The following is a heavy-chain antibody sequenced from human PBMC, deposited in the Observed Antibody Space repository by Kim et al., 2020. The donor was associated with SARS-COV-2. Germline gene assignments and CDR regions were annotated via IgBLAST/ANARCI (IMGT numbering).Heavy chain of an antibody. D-gene: IGHD4-17*01. CDR3: ARATPETTVTDY. V-gene: IGHV3-7*01. J-gene: IGHJ4*02. Sequence: YSVNSRKSRFTNTRDNTKNSLYLQMNSLRAEDKSVYYCARATPETTVTDYWGQGTLVTVSS.